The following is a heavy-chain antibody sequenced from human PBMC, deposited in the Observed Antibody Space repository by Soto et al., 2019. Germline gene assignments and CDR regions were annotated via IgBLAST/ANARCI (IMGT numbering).Heavy chain of an antibody. Sequence: SETLSLTCTVSGGSISSYYWSWIRQPPGKGLEWIGYIYYSGSTNYNPSLKSRVTISVDTSKNQFSLKLSSVTAADTAVYYCARLGLLPRIPPKDYYYYYYMAVWGKGTTVTVSS. D-gene: IGHD2-21*02. CDR1: GGSISSYY. V-gene: IGHV4-59*08. CDR3: ARLGLLPRIPPKDYYYYYYMAV. CDR2: IYYSGST. J-gene: IGHJ6*03.